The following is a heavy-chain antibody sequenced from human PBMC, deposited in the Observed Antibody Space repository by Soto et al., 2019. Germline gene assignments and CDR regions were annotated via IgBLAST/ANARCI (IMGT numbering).Heavy chain of an antibody. J-gene: IGHJ6*02. Sequence: EVQLLESGGGLVQPGGSLRLSCAASGFTFSTYAMSWVCQAPGQGLEWVSSISGSGRNTYYTDSVKGRFAISRDNSRNTLFLQMSILRAEDTAVYYCAKDDSSSLGMDVWGQGTTVTVSS. CDR1: GFTFSTYA. V-gene: IGHV3-23*01. CDR2: ISGSGRNT. CDR3: AKDDSSSLGMDV. D-gene: IGHD3-22*01.